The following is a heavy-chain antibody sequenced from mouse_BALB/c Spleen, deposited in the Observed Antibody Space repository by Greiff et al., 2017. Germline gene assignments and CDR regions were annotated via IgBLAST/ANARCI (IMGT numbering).Heavy chain of an antibody. CDR1: GFNIKDYY. CDR2: IDPENGDT. CDR3: KGYYGSSFDY. V-gene: IGHV14-4*02. D-gene: IGHD1-1*01. Sequence: VHVKQSGAELVRSGASVKLSCTASGFNIKDYYMHWVKQRPEQGLEWIGWIDPENGDTEYAPKFQGKATMTADTSSNTAYLQLSSLTSEDTAVYYCKGYYGSSFDYWGQGTTLTVSS. J-gene: IGHJ2*01.